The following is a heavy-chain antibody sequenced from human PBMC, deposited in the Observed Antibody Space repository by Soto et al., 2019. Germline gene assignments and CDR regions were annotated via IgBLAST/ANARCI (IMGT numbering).Heavy chain of an antibody. CDR2: ISYDGSNK. CDR3: ASPRPSSDGTTPIDY. J-gene: IGHJ4*02. V-gene: IGHV3-30-3*01. Sequence: QVQLVESGGGVVQPGRSLRLSCAASGFTFSSYAMHWVRQAPGKGLEWVAVISYDGSNKYYADSVKGRFTISRDNSKNTRYVQMNTLRAEDTAVYYCASPRPSSDGTTPIDYWGQGTLVTVSS. CDR1: GFTFSSYA. D-gene: IGHD1-1*01.